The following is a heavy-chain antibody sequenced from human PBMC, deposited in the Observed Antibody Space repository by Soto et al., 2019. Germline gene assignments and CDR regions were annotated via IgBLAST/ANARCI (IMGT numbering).Heavy chain of an antibody. Sequence: QVQLQESGPGLVKPSETLSLTCTVSGGSISSYYWSWIRQPAGKGLEWIGRIYTSGSTNYNPSLKSLSTMSVDTSKYQFSRKLSSVTAADTAVYYCARDLAAVRYWYFDLWGRGTLVTVSS. J-gene: IGHJ2*01. D-gene: IGHD6-13*01. V-gene: IGHV4-4*07. CDR2: IYTSGST. CDR3: ARDLAAVRYWYFDL. CDR1: GGSISSYY.